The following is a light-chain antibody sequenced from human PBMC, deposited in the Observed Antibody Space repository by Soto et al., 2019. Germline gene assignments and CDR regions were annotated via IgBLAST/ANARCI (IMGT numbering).Light chain of an antibody. CDR2: EVT. J-gene: IGLJ3*02. Sequence: QSALTQPASVSGSPGQSITISCSGTSSDVGGYNYVSWYQQHPGKAPKLLIYEVTNRPSGVSDRFSGSKSGDTASLTISGLQTEDEADYYCSSHTSSSTLVLMFGGGTKLTVL. V-gene: IGLV2-14*01. CDR3: SSHTSSSTLVLM. CDR1: SSDVGGYNY.